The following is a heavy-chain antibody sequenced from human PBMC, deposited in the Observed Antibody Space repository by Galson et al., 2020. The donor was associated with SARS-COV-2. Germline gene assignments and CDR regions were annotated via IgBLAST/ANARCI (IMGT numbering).Heavy chain of an antibody. V-gene: IGHV3-23*03. D-gene: IGHD2-21*02. CDR3: ARYGGDSGIYYFDY. CDR2: MYSDGYTT. CDR1: GFTFSRYA. Sequence: GESLKISCEASGFTFSRYAMGWVRQAPGKGLEFVSIMYSDGYTTHHSDSVKGRFAISKDLSKNTLYLQMNSLRPEDTAVYYCARYGGDSGIYYFDYWGQGTLVTVSS. J-gene: IGHJ4*02.